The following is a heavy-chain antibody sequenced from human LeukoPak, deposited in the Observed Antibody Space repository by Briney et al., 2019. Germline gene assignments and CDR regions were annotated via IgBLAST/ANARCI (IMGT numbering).Heavy chain of an antibody. Sequence: SVKVSCKASGGTFSSYVISWVRQAPGQGLEWMGRIIPIFGIANYVQKFQGRVTITADKSTSTAYMELSSLRSEDTAVYYCASGPYYYDSSGYYYFDYWGQGTLVTVSS. CDR3: ASGPYYYDSSGYYYFDY. D-gene: IGHD3-22*01. J-gene: IGHJ4*02. CDR2: IIPIFGIA. CDR1: GGTFSSYV. V-gene: IGHV1-69*04.